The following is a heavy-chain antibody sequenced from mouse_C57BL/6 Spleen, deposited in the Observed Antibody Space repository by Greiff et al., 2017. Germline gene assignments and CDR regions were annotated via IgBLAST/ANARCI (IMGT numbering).Heavy chain of an antibody. CDR3: ARQDWDVAWFAY. J-gene: IGHJ3*01. CDR1: GFTFSSYG. V-gene: IGHV5-6*01. D-gene: IGHD4-1*01. Sequence: VQLKESGGDLVKPGGSLKLSCAASGFTFSSYGMSWVRQTPDKRLEWVATISSGGSYTYYPDSVKGRFTISRDNAKNTLYLQMSSLKSEDTAMYYCARQDWDVAWFAYWGQGTLVTVSA. CDR2: ISSGGSYT.